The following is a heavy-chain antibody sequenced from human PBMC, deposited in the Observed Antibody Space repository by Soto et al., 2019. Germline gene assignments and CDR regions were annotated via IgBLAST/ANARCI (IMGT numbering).Heavy chain of an antibody. CDR2: IYYRGST. CDR3: ARDGREASGMDV. Sequence: SETLSLTCTVSGGSISSHYWSWVRQAPGKGLEWIGHIYYRGSTNYNPSLRSRSTISVDASKSEFSLKLNSVTTADTAVYYCARDGREASGMDVWGQGTKVTVSS. CDR1: GGSISSHY. D-gene: IGHD1-26*01. J-gene: IGHJ6*02. V-gene: IGHV4-59*11.